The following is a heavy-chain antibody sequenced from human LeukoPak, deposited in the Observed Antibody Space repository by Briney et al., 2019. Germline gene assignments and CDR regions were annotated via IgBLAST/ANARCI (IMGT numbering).Heavy chain of an antibody. CDR3: TRDEGLVAGIWRAYDI. J-gene: IGHJ3*02. Sequence: GGSLRLSCEASGFTFSNYAMSWMRQAPGKGLEGVSLITGGGENSYYTDSVKGRFTLSRDNSKNTLFLQMDSLRAEDTAVYYCTRDEGLVAGIWRAYDIWGQGTMVTVSS. CDR2: ITGGGENS. V-gene: IGHV3-23*01. D-gene: IGHD6-19*01. CDR1: GFTFSNYA.